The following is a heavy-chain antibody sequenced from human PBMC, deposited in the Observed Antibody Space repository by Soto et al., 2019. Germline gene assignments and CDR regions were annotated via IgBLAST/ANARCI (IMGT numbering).Heavy chain of an antibody. CDR3: AKHLADYESGYFRWLDA. D-gene: IGHD3-9*01. Sequence: GGSQRLSCTASGFSFSYYSMSWVRHAPGKGLEWVSSISGSGANTYYADSVKGRFSISRDNSKNTLYLQLNSLRAEDTAEYYCAKHLADYESGYFRWLDAWGQGTLVTVSS. CDR1: GFSFSYYS. J-gene: IGHJ5*02. CDR2: ISGSGANT. V-gene: IGHV3-23*01.